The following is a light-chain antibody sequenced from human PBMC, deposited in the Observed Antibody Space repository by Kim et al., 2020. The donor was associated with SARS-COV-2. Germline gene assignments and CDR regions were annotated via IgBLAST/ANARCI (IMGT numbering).Light chain of an antibody. CDR1: QSVSSD. CDR3: QQYNYWWT. CDR2: SAS. V-gene: IGKV3-15*01. Sequence: SVSPGDRATLCCRASQSVSSDLAWYQQKPGQAPRLLIYSASTRATGIPPRFSGAGSETEFTLTISSVQSEDFAVYYCQQYNYWWTFGQGTKVDIK. J-gene: IGKJ1*01.